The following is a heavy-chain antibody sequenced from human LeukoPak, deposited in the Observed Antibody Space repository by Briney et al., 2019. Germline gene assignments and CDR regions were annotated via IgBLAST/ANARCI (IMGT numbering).Heavy chain of an antibody. D-gene: IGHD3-10*01. Sequence: GESLKISCKGSGYSFTSYWISWVRQMPGKGLEWMGRIDPSDSYTNYSPSFQGHVTISADKSISTAYLQWSSLKASDTAMYYCARLLGYYYGSGSYLYGMDVWGQGTTVTVSS. J-gene: IGHJ6*02. CDR1: GYSFTSYW. V-gene: IGHV5-10-1*01. CDR3: ARLLGYYYGSGSYLYGMDV. CDR2: IDPSDSYT.